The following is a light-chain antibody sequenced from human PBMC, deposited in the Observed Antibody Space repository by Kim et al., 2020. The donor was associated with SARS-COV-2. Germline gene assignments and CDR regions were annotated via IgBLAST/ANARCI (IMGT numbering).Light chain of an antibody. CDR3: QVWDSSSDHWV. Sequence: APGKTARSTCGGNNIGGKSVHWYQHKPGQAPVLVIYYDSGRPSGIPERLSGSNSGNTATLTLSSVEAGDEADYYCQVWDSSSDHWVFGGGTQLTVL. J-gene: IGLJ3*02. CDR1: NIGGKS. CDR2: YDS. V-gene: IGLV3-21*04.